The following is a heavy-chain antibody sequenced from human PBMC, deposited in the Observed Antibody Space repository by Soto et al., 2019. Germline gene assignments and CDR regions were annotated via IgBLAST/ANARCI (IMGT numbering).Heavy chain of an antibody. J-gene: IGHJ4*02. D-gene: IGHD4-17*01. CDR3: ARHKGGDPDYFDY. CDR1: GYSFTSDW. Sequence: PGESLKISCVGSGYSFTSDWISWVRQMPGKGLEWMGRIDPSDSYINYSPSFQGHVAISADKSITTAYLQWSSLKASDTAMYYCARHKGGDPDYFDYWGQGTLVTVS. V-gene: IGHV5-10-1*01. CDR2: IDPSDSYI.